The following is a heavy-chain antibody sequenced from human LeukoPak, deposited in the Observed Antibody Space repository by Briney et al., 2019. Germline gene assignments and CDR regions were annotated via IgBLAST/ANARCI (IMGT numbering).Heavy chain of an antibody. CDR2: INSDGSST. J-gene: IGHJ4*02. CDR3: ARVGVWYSNSGSYWPYDY. D-gene: IGHD3-10*01. V-gene: IGHV3-74*01. CDR1: GFTFSSYW. Sequence: TGGSLRLSCAASGFTFSSYWMHWVRQAPGKGLVWVSRINSDGSSTSYADSVKGRFTISRDNAKNTLYLQMNSLRAEDTAVYYCARVGVWYSNSGSYWPYDYWGQGTLDTVSS.